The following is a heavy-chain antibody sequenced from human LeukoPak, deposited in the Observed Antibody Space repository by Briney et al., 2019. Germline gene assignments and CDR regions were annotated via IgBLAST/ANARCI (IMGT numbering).Heavy chain of an antibody. Sequence: GRSLRLSCAASGFTFDDYAMHWVRQAPGKGLEWVAFIRYDGSNKYYADSVKGRFTISRDNSKNTLYLQMNSLRAEDTAVYYCAKDISGSWSIDYWGQGTLVTVSS. CDR3: AKDISGSWSIDY. J-gene: IGHJ4*02. CDR1: GFTFDDYA. CDR2: IRYDGSNK. D-gene: IGHD6-13*01. V-gene: IGHV3-30*02.